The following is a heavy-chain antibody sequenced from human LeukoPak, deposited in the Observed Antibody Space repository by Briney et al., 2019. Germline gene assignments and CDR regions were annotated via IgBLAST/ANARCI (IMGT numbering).Heavy chain of an antibody. D-gene: IGHD3-22*01. CDR3: ARHRQSEYYYDSSGYFL. CDR1: GGSFSGYY. J-gene: IGHJ4*02. CDR2: INHSGST. Sequence: SETLSLTCAVYGGSFSGYYWSWIRQPPGKGLEWIGEINHSGSTNYNPSLKSRVTISVDTSKNQFSLKLSSVTAADTAVYYCARHRQSEYYYDSSGYFLWGQGTLVTVSS. V-gene: IGHV4-34*01.